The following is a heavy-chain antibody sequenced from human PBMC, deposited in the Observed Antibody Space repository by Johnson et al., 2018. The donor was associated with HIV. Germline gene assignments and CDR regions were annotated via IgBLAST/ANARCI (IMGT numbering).Heavy chain of an antibody. CDR1: GFIFSSYW. J-gene: IGHJ3*02. CDR2: IKQDGSEK. V-gene: IGHV3-7*01. D-gene: IGHD3-22*01. Sequence: VQLVESGGGLVQPGGSMRLSCAASGFIFSSYWMTWVRQAPGRGLEWVANIKQDGSEKNYVDSVKGRFSISRDNAKNSLFLQMNSLRAEYTAVYYCAQPKRLVVEAAAAFDIWGQGTMVTVSS. CDR3: AQPKRLVVEAAAAFDI.